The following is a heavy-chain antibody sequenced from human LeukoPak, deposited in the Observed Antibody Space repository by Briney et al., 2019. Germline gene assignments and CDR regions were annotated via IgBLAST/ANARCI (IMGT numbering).Heavy chain of an antibody. Sequence: TGGSLRLSCAASGFTFSSYAMSWVRQAPGKGLEWVSGIGGGGGSTYYADSVKGRFTVSRDNSKNTLYLQMNSLRAEDTAVYYCAKAGGDAYYYYYMDVWGKGTTVTVSS. CDR2: IGGGGGST. CDR1: GFTFSSYA. V-gene: IGHV3-23*01. D-gene: IGHD2-21*01. J-gene: IGHJ6*03. CDR3: AKAGGDAYYYYYMDV.